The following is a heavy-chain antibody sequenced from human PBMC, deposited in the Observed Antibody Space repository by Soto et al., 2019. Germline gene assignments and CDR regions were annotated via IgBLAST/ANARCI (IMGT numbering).Heavy chain of an antibody. J-gene: IGHJ5*02. CDR2: IYYSGST. CDR3: ARGRNWFDP. Sequence: SETLSLTCTFSVGSISSSSYYWGWIRQPPWKGLEWIGSIYYSGSTYYNPSLKSRVTISVDTSKNQFSLKLSSVTAADTAVYYCARGRNWFDPRGQGTLV. V-gene: IGHV4-39*01. CDR1: VGSISSSSYY.